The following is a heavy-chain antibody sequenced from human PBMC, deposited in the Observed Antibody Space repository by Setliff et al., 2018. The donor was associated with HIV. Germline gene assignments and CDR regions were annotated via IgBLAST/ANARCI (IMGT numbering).Heavy chain of an antibody. CDR1: GFTFSSHS. V-gene: IGHV3-33*06. CDR2: IWYDGSNE. Sequence: GGSLRLSCSASGFTFSSHSMSWVRQAPGEGLEWVALIWYDGSNEYYADSVKGRFTISRDNSKNTLYLQMNSLRAEDTAVYYCAKRQSSSWPNFDYWGQGTLVTVSS. D-gene: IGHD6-13*01. J-gene: IGHJ4*02. CDR3: AKRQSSSWPNFDY.